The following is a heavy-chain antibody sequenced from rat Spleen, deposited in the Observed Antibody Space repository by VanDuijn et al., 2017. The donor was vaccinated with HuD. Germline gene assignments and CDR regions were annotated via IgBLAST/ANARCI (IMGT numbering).Heavy chain of an antibody. Sequence: QVQLKESGPGLVQPSQTLSLTCTVSGFSLSSYGVIWVRQPPGKGLEWMGVIWGNGTTAYNSALKSRLSISRDTSKSQVFLKMSSLRTEDTATYYCARDYPYKTGLDYWGQGIMVTVSS. CDR2: IWGNGTT. CDR3: ARDYPYKTGLDY. D-gene: IGHD4-1*01. J-gene: IGHJ2*01. CDR1: GFSLSSYG. V-gene: IGHV2-13*01.